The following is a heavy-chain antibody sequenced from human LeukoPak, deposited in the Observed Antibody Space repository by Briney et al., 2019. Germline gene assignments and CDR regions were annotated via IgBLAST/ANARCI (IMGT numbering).Heavy chain of an antibody. J-gene: IGHJ3*02. CDR1: GFTFSSYW. D-gene: IGHD4-17*01. Sequence: GGSLRLSCAASGFTFSSYWMHWVRQAPGKGLVWVSSISGSGDRTMYADSVKGRFTISRDNFKNTLYLQMNSLRAEDTALYHCAKDPNGDYIGAFDMWGQGTMVTVSS. CDR2: ISGSGDRT. CDR3: AKDPNGDYIGAFDM. V-gene: IGHV3-23*01.